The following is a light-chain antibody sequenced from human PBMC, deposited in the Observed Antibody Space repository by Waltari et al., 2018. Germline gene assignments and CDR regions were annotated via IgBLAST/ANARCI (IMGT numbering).Light chain of an antibody. J-gene: IGLJ3*02. CDR3: SSCTASGCV. Sequence: QSALTQPASVSGSPGQSTTISCTGTSSDVGTFNYLSWYQQHPGKAPQLMLYHVSSRPAGVATRFSGYKSGNPATLTISVLQAENDADYYCSSCTASGCVIGGGTKLTVL. CDR2: HVS. CDR1: SSDVGTFNY. V-gene: IGLV2-14*03.